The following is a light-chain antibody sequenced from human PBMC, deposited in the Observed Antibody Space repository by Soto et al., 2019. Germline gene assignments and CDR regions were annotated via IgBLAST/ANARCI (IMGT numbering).Light chain of an antibody. J-gene: IGKJ2*01. CDR1: QSISTY. CDR3: QQSYSTPYT. V-gene: IGKV1-39*01. CDR2: VAS. Sequence: DIQMTQSPSSLSASVGDIVTLTCRASQSISTYLTWYQQNPGKAPNLLIYVASSLQSGVPSRFSGSGSGTDFTLTISSLQPEDFATYYCQQSYSTPYTFGQGTKLEIK.